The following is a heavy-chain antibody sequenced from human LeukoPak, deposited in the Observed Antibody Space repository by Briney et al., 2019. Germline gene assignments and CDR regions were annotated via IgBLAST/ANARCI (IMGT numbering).Heavy chain of an antibody. Sequence: HPGGSLRLSCAASGFTFSSYAMSWVRQAPGKGLEWVSAISGSGGSTYYADSVKGRFTISRDNSKNTLYLQMNSLRAEDTAVYYCARERWELGSEWDYWGQGTLVTVSS. CDR3: ARERWELGSEWDY. J-gene: IGHJ4*02. CDR2: ISGSGGST. D-gene: IGHD1-26*01. V-gene: IGHV3-23*01. CDR1: GFTFSSYA.